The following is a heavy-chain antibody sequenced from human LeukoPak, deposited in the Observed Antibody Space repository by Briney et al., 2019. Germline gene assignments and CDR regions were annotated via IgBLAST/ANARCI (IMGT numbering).Heavy chain of an antibody. CDR3: ARIARGY. D-gene: IGHD2-21*01. J-gene: IGHJ4*02. CDR1: GFTFSSYG. Sequence: GGSLRLSCAASGFTFSSYGMNWVRQAPGKGLEWIAYISSSGSTKYYADSVKGRFTISRDNAKNSLYLQMNSLRAEDTALYYCARIARGYWGQGTLVTVSS. CDR2: ISSSGSTK. V-gene: IGHV3-48*03.